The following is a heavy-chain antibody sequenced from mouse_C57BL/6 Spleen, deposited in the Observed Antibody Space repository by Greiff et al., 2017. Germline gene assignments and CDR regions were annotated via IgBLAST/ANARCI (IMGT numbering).Heavy chain of an antibody. D-gene: IGHD2-3*01. Sequence: VQLQQPGAELVKPGASVKLSCKASGYTFTRYWMHWVTQRPGRGLEWIGRIDPNSGGTKYTEKFKRKATLTVDKPSSTAYMQLSSLTSEDSAVYYCAREAYDGYFLPFAYWGQGTLVTVSA. V-gene: IGHV1-72*01. CDR1: GYTFTRYW. CDR3: AREAYDGYFLPFAY. J-gene: IGHJ3*01. CDR2: IDPNSGGT.